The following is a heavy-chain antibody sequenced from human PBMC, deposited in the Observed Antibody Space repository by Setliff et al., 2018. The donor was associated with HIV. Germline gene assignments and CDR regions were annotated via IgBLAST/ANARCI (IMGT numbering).Heavy chain of an antibody. CDR1: GDSISTNSPY. V-gene: IGHV4-39*01. J-gene: IGHJ3*02. CDR2: IFYSGFT. D-gene: IGHD3-22*01. Sequence: SETLSLTCTVSGDSISTNSPYWAWIRQPPGKGLEWIGTIFYSGFTYYNPSLKSRVSIAVDTSKNQISLRLSSVTVADTAVYYCARHWDYDRSSSYFRAFDIWGQGTRVTVSS. CDR3: ARHWDYDRSSSYFRAFDI.